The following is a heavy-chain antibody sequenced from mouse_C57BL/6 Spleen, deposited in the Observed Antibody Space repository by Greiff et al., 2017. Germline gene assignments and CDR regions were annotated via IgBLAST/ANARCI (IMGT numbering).Heavy chain of an antibody. J-gene: IGHJ2*01. Sequence: QVQLQQSGAELVKPGASVKLSCKASGYTFTEYTIHWVKQRSGQGLEWIGWFYPGSGSITYNEKFKDKATLTANKSSRAVYMELSRLTSEDSAVYFCARHEERGVRYYFDDGGQGTTLTVSS. CDR1: GYTFTEYT. CDR3: ARHEERGVRYYFDD. CDR2: FYPGSGSI. V-gene: IGHV1-62-2*01.